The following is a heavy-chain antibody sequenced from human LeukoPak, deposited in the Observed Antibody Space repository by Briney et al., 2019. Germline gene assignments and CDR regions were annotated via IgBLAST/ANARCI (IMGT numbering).Heavy chain of an antibody. D-gene: IGHD3-22*01. V-gene: IGHV1-46*01. CDR2: INPSGGST. CDR1: GYTFTSYY. Sequence: ASVKVSCKASGYTFTSYYMHWVRQAPGQGLEWMGIINPSGGSTSYAQKFQGRVTMTRDTSTSTVYMELSSLRSGDTAVYYCARTRKWLLLRTHAFDIWGQGTMVTVSS. J-gene: IGHJ3*02. CDR3: ARTRKWLLLRTHAFDI.